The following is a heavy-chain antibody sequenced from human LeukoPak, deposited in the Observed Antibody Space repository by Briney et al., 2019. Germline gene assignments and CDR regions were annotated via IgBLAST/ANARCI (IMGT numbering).Heavy chain of an antibody. CDR2: ISWNSGNI. CDR1: GFTFDDYA. D-gene: IGHD6-19*01. CDR3: ANSDSTTLGGWYFDY. J-gene: IGHJ4*02. V-gene: IGHV3-9*01. Sequence: GGSLRLSCAASGFTFDDYAMHWVRQAPGKGLEWVSCISWNSGNICYADSVKGRFTISRDNAKNFLYLQMNSLRAEDTALYYCANSDSTTLGGWYFDYWGQGTLVTVYS.